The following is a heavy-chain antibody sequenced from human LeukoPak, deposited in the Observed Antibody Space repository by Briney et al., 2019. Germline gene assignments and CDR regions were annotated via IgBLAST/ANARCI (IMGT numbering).Heavy chain of an antibody. D-gene: IGHD7-27*01. V-gene: IGHV1-2*02. CDR3: TRDGFSGAAFDY. Sequence: ASVKVSCKASGYAFTDHYIHWVRQAPGQGLEWMGWIHPNNGGTKYAQKFQGRVTMTRDTSINTDYMELSRLRSDDTALYYCTRDGFSGAAFDYWGQGTLVTVSS. J-gene: IGHJ4*02. CDR1: GYAFTDHY. CDR2: IHPNNGGT.